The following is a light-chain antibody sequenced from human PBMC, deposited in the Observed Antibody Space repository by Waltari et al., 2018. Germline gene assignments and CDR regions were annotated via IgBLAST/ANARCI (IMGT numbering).Light chain of an antibody. V-gene: IGLV4-69*01. Sequence: QLVVTQSPSASASLGASVKLTCTLSSGHGSYAIAWHQQQPEKGPRFLLRVNSDGSHNKGAGIPVRFSGSSCGAERYLIISGLQSEDEADYYCQTWDTDIVVFGGGTKLTV. CDR2: VNSDGSH. CDR3: QTWDTDIVV. CDR1: SGHGSYA. J-gene: IGLJ2*01.